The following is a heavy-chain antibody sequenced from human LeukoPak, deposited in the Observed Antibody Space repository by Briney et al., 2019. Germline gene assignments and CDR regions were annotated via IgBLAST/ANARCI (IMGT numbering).Heavy chain of an antibody. CDR2: IYSGGST. D-gene: IGHD3-3*01. V-gene: IGHV3-53*01. Sequence: GGSLRLSCAASVFTVSSNYMSWVRQARRKGREWVSVIYSGGSTYYADSVKGRFTISRDNSKNTLYLQMNSLRAEDTAVYYCARGLMVLEWLFFDYWGQGTLVTVSS. CDR1: VFTVSSNY. J-gene: IGHJ4*02. CDR3: ARGLMVLEWLFFDY.